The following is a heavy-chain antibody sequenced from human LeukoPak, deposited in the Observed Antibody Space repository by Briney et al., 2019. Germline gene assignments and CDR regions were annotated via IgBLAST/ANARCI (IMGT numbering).Heavy chain of an antibody. CDR1: GGSFSGYY. Sequence: SETLSLTCDVYGGSFSGYYWSWIRQPPGKGLEWIGEINHSASTNYNPSLKSRVTISVDTSKNQFSLKLSSVTAADTAVYYCARRIAVAGRGPALLYWGQGTLVTVSS. D-gene: IGHD6-19*01. J-gene: IGHJ4*02. CDR2: INHSAST. V-gene: IGHV4-34*01. CDR3: ARRIAVAGRGPALLY.